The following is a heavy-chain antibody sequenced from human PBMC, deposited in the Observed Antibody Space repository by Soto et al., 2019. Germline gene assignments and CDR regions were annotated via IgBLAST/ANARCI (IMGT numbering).Heavy chain of an antibody. V-gene: IGHV4-4*02. CDR3: ARGRIGSNWNYVSVDY. Sequence: SETLSLTCAVSGGSISSSNWWSWVRQPPGKGLEWIGEIYHSGSTNYNPSLKSRVTISVDKSKNQFSLKLSSVTAADTAVYYRARGRIGSNWNYVSVDYWGQGTLVTVSS. CDR2: IYHSGST. D-gene: IGHD1-7*01. CDR1: GGSISSSNW. J-gene: IGHJ4*02.